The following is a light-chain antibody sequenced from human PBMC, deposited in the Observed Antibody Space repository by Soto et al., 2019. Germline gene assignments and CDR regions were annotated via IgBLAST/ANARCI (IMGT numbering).Light chain of an antibody. CDR3: AAWDDTVNGLV. Sequence: QSVLTQSPSASGTPGQRVTISCSGSSANIGSNYVYWYQQFPGTAPRLLIYRADQRPSGVPDRFSGSKSGTSASLAISGLRSEGEAAYYCAAWDDTVNGLVFGGGTKVTVL. CDR1: SANIGSNY. V-gene: IGLV1-47*01. J-gene: IGLJ2*01. CDR2: RAD.